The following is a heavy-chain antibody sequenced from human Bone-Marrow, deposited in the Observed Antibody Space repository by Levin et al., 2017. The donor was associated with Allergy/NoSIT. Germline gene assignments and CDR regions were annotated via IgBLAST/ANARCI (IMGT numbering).Heavy chain of an antibody. Sequence: PSETLSLTCGIYDGSFNSYYWTWIRQAPGKGLDWIGEISHSGSTRYNPSLESRVTISVDKSKNQFFLKLRSVTAADTAVYYCARIVSRSNSDYWGQGTLVTVSS. CDR3: ARIVSRSNSDY. CDR2: ISHSGST. D-gene: IGHD2-15*01. J-gene: IGHJ4*02. CDR1: DGSFNSYY. V-gene: IGHV4-34*01.